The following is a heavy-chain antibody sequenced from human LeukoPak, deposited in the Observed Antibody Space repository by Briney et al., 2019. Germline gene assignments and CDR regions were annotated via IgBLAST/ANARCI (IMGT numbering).Heavy chain of an antibody. D-gene: IGHD1-26*01. CDR2: ISGSGGST. V-gene: IGHV3-23*01. CDR1: GFTFSSYE. CDR3: AREKRSYWVDYYYYYMDV. Sequence: PGGSLRLSCAASGFTFSSYEMNWVRQAPGKGLEWVSAISGSGGSTYYADSVKGRFTISRDNSENTLYLQMNSLRAEDTAVYYCAREKRSYWVDYYYYYMDVWGKGTTVTISS. J-gene: IGHJ6*03.